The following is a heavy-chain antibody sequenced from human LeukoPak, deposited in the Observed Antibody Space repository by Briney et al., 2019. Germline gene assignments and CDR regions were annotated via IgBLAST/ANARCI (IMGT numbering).Heavy chain of an antibody. CDR1: GGSFSPAH. V-gene: IGHV4-59*01. D-gene: IGHD1-1*01. Sequence: SETLSLTCTFSGGSFSPAHWSWIRQPPGKGLEWIGVICDNGNTDYNPSLKSRVTISVDTSKSQFSLKLSALAAADTAVYYCATGRDPYKTGHWGQGTLVTVSS. J-gene: IGHJ4*02. CDR3: ATGRDPYKTGH. CDR2: ICDNGNT.